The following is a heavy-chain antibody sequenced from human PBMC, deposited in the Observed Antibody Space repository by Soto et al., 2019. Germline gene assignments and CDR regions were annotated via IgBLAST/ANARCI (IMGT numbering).Heavy chain of an antibody. D-gene: IGHD1-1*01. Sequence: QVVLQESGPGVVKPSDTLSLTCNVSGASLSSYYWSWIRQPPGKGLEWIGRIYATGSTDYNPSLKSRITMSVDMSKKQFSLTLRSVTAADTAIYYCVRDGTKNLRDRFDPWGRGILVTVSS. CDR3: VRDGTKNLRDRFDP. CDR1: GASLSSYY. CDR2: IYATGST. J-gene: IGHJ5*02. V-gene: IGHV4-4*07.